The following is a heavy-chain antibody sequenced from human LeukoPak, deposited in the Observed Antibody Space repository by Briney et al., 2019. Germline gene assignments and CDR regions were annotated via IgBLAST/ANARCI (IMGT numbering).Heavy chain of an antibody. CDR3: AKWDFDY. J-gene: IGHJ4*02. CDR2: ISYDGSYK. V-gene: IGHV3-30*18. Sequence: GRSLRLSCEASGFTFSNRGMHWVRQAPGKGLEWVAVISYDGSYKYYADSVQGRFTISRDNSKNTLYQQMNSLRPDDTAVYYCAKWDFDYWGQGTMVTVSS. CDR1: GFTFSNRG.